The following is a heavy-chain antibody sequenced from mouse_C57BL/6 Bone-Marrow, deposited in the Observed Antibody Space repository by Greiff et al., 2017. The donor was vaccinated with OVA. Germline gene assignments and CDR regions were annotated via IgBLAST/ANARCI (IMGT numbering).Heavy chain of an antibody. V-gene: IGHV1-74*01. CDR2: IHPSDSDT. J-gene: IGHJ4*01. CDR1: GYTFTSYW. D-gene: IGHD3-2*01. CDR3: AIPTETARARGDWVDY. Sequence: VQLQQPGAELVKPGASVKVSCKASGYTFTSYWMHWVKQRPGQGLEWIGSIHPSDSDTNYNQKFKGKATLTVDKSSSTAYMPLSSLTSEDSAVYYYAIPTETARARGDWVDYWGQGTSVTVSS.